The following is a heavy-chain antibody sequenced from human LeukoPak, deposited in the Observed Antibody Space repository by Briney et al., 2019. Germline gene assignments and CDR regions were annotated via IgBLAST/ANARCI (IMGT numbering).Heavy chain of an antibody. Sequence: SQTLSLTCTVSGGTISSGDYYWSWIRQPPGKGLEWIGYIYYSGSTYYNPSLKSRVTISVDTSKNQFSLKLSSVTAADTAVYYCASGSTVTTGYDAFDIWGQGTMVTVSS. CDR1: GGTISSGDYY. CDR2: IYYSGST. V-gene: IGHV4-30-4*08. CDR3: ASGSTVTTGYDAFDI. J-gene: IGHJ3*02. D-gene: IGHD4-17*01.